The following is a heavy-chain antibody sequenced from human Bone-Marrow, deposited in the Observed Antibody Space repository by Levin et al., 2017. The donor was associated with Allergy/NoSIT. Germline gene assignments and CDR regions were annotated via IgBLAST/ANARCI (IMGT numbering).Heavy chain of an antibody. Sequence: ASVKVSCAASGFTFSSYWMSWVRQAPGKGLEWVANIKQDGSEKYYVDSVKGRFTISRDNAKNSLYLQMNSLRAEDTAVYYCARDLGAADYWGQGTLVTVSS. CDR3: ARDLGAADY. CDR1: GFTFSSYW. J-gene: IGHJ4*02. V-gene: IGHV3-7*01. D-gene: IGHD3-16*01. CDR2: IKQDGSEK.